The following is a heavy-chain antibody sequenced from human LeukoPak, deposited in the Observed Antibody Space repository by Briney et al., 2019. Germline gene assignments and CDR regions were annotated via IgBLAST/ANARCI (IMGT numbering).Heavy chain of an antibody. CDR2: ISGRGASK. D-gene: IGHD2-2*01. Sequence: GGSLRLSCAVSGLTFNNYAMSWVRQAPGKGLEWVSGISGRGASKYYADSVKGRFTISRDNSKNTLYLQMNSLRADDTAVYYCAKGVVVAPDVTPFDYWGQGTLVTVSS. CDR1: GLTFNNYA. V-gene: IGHV3-23*01. J-gene: IGHJ4*02. CDR3: AKGVVVAPDVTPFDY.